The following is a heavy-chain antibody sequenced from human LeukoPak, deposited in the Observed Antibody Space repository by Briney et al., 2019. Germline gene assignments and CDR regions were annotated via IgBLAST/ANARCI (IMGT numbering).Heavy chain of an antibody. CDR2: IRSKAYGGTT. CDR1: GFTFGDYA. CDR3: TRAPYGDSFDY. V-gene: IGHV3-49*04. Sequence: PGGSLRLSCTASGFTFGDYAMSWVRQAPGKGLEWVGFIRSKAYGGTTEYAASVKGRFTISRDDSKSIAYLQMNSLKTEDTAAYYCTRAPYGDSFDYWGQGTLVTVSS. J-gene: IGHJ4*02. D-gene: IGHD4-17*01.